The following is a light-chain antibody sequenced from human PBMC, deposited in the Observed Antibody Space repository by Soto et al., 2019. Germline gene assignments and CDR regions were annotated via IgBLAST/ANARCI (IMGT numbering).Light chain of an antibody. Sequence: DIQMTQSPSSLSASVGDRVTITCRASQGISNYLAWYQQQPGKVPKLLIYVASTLQSGVPSRFSGSESGTDFTLTISSLQPEDVATYYCQKYNSGPWTFGQGTKVEIK. J-gene: IGKJ1*01. CDR2: VAS. CDR1: QGISNY. V-gene: IGKV1-27*01. CDR3: QKYNSGPWT.